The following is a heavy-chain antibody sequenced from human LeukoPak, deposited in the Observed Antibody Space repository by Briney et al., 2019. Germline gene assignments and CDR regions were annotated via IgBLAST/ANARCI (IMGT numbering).Heavy chain of an antibody. Sequence: PGGSLRLSCVVSGFTFSNYYMSWLRQAPGRGLEWVSYISNTGDTIKYADSVQGRFTISRDNAQNSLYLQINSLGVDDTAVYYCVIAGGLGPGGFFDLWGRGSRATVSS. D-gene: IGHD3/OR15-3a*01. CDR2: ISNTGDTI. J-gene: IGHJ2*01. V-gene: IGHV3-11*04. CDR1: GFTFSNYY. CDR3: VIAGGLGPGGFFDL.